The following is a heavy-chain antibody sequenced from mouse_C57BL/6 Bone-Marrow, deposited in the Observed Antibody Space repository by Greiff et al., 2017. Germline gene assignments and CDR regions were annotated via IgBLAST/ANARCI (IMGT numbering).Heavy chain of an antibody. J-gene: IGHJ2*01. CDR2: IYPRSGNT. CDR3: AKVYGPSDY. D-gene: IGHD1-1*02. Sequence: VQLQQPGAELARPGASVKLSCKASGYTFTSYGISWVKQRTGQGLEWIGEIYPRSGNTYYNEKFKGKATLTADKSSSTAYMALLSLTSEDSAVYFCAKVYGPSDYWGQGTTLTVSS. V-gene: IGHV1-81*01. CDR1: GYTFTSYG.